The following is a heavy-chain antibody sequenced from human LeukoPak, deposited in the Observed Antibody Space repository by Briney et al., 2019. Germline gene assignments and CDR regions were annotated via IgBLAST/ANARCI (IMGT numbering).Heavy chain of an antibody. D-gene: IGHD2-15*01. V-gene: IGHV3-23*01. Sequence: GGSLRLSSAASGFTFSSYDIIWVRQAPGKGLEWVSAISASGGRTYYADSVKGRFTISRDNSKNTLYLQMNSLRAEDTAVYYCAKGVVVAPDVTPFDYWGQGTLVTVSS. J-gene: IGHJ4*02. CDR3: AKGVVVAPDVTPFDY. CDR1: GFTFSSYD. CDR2: ISASGGRT.